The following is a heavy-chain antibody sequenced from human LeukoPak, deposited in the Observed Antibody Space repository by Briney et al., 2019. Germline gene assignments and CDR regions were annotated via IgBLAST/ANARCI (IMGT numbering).Heavy chain of an antibody. CDR3: TKERRGTYYAFES. J-gene: IGHJ4*02. CDR1: GFSISDYY. Sequence: PGGSLRLSCDASGFSISDYYMSWIRQSPVKGLEWISYITSGAGSTKYADSVKGRFTISRDKAKNSVVLQLNSLRPEDTAVYYCTKERRGTYYAFESWGQGTLVTVSS. D-gene: IGHD3-16*01. V-gene: IGHV3-11*01. CDR2: ITSGAGST.